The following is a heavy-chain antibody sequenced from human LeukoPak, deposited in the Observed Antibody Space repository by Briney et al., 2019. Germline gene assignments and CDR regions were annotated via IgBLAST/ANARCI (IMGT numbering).Heavy chain of an antibody. CDR1: GFTFSSYW. J-gene: IGHJ4*02. CDR3: ARSNQADDY. Sequence: GGSLRLSCAASGFTFSSYWMQWVRQAPGKGLVWVARINPGGSSITYADSVKGRFTISRDNAKNTLYLQMDSLRAEDTGVYYCARSNQADDYWGQGTLVTVSS. CDR2: INPGGSSI. V-gene: IGHV3-74*01. D-gene: IGHD1-14*01.